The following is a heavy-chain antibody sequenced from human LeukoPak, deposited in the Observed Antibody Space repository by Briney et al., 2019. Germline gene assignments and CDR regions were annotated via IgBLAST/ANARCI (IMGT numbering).Heavy chain of an antibody. J-gene: IGHJ3*02. Sequence: GGSLRLSCAASGFTVSSNYMSWVRQAPGKGLEWVSVIYSGGSTYYADSVKGRFTISRDNSKNTLYLQMNSLRAEDTAVYYCATKSRTVYSSPDRYAFDIWGQGTMVTVSS. CDR2: IYSGGST. D-gene: IGHD6-13*01. V-gene: IGHV3-66*01. CDR3: ATKSRTVYSSPDRYAFDI. CDR1: GFTVSSNY.